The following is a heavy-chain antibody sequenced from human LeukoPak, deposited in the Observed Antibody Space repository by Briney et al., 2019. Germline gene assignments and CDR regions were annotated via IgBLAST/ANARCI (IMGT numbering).Heavy chain of an antibody. CDR3: ARDKGIAAHAY. Sequence: GGSLRLSCAASGFTFSSYSMNWVRQAPGKGLEWVSYISSSSSTIYYADSVKGRFTISRDNAKNSLYLQMNSLRAEDTAVYYCARDKGIAAHAYWGQGTLVTVSS. V-gene: IGHV3-48*04. D-gene: IGHD6-13*01. CDR1: GFTFSSYS. J-gene: IGHJ4*02. CDR2: ISSSSSTI.